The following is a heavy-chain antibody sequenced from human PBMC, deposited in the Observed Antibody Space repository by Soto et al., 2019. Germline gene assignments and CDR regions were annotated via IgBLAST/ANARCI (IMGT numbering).Heavy chain of an antibody. CDR3: AGGRYCAGGSCYSIFSY. Sequence: PGGSLRLSCAASGFTVSSNYMNWVRQAPGKGLEWVSVIYSGGPTYYADSVKGRFTISRDNSKNTLYLQLNSLRAEDTAVYYCAGGRYCAGGSCYSIFSYWGQGTLVTVSS. V-gene: IGHV3-66*01. CDR2: IYSGGPT. CDR1: GFTVSSNY. D-gene: IGHD2-15*01. J-gene: IGHJ4*02.